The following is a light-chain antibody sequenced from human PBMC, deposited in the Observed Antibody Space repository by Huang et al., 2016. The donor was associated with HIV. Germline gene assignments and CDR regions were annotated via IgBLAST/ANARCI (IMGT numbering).Light chain of an antibody. V-gene: IGKV3-15*01. CDR1: QRISSN. Sequence: EVVMTQSPATLSVSPGERATLSCRASQRISSNLAWYQQKPGQAPRLLIFRTSRRATGGPARFSGSGSGTEFTLTISSLQSEDFAIYYCQQYDNWPPWTFGQGTKVEIK. J-gene: IGKJ1*01. CDR2: RTS. CDR3: QQYDNWPPWT.